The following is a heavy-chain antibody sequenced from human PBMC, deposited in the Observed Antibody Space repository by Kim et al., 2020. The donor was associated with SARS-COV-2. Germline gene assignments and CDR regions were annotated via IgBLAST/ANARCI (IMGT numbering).Heavy chain of an antibody. CDR2: VYTTGST. CDR3: ASLLYTNGWDGVDV. D-gene: IGHD3-16*01. Sequence: SETLSLTCSVSGDSVISSRYYWTWIRQPAGKALEWIGRVYTTGSTVYNPSLKSRVTISVDRSQNQFSLKLTSVTVTDTAMYYCASLLYTNGWDGVDVWGQGTMVTVPS. CDR1: GDSVISSRYY. V-gene: IGHV4-61*02. J-gene: IGHJ6*02.